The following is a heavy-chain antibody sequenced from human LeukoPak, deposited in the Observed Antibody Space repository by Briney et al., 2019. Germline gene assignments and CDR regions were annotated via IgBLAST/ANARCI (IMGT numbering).Heavy chain of an antibody. J-gene: IGHJ4*02. CDR3: ARDHGARSGWPTYYFDY. CDR2: IYTSGST. D-gene: IGHD6-19*01. V-gene: IGHV4-4*07. CDR1: GGSISSYY. Sequence: KPSETLSLTCTVSGGSISSYYWSWIRQPAGKGLEWIGRIYTSGSTNYNPSLKSRVTISVDTSKNQFSLKLSSVTAADTAVYYCARDHGARSGWPTYYFDYWGQGTLVTVSS.